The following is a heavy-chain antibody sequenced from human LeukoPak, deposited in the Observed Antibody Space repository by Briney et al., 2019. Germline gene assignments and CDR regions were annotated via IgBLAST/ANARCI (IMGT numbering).Heavy chain of an antibody. Sequence: DSVKVSCKASGYTFTGYYMHWVRQAPGQGLEWMGWIKTNSGGTNYAQKFQGRVTMTRDTSISTAYMELSRLRSDDTAVYYCARERGITIFGVVTYYFDYWGQGTLVTASA. CDR3: ARERGITIFGVVTYYFDY. CDR1: GYTFTGYY. D-gene: IGHD3-3*01. V-gene: IGHV1-2*02. CDR2: IKTNSGGT. J-gene: IGHJ4*02.